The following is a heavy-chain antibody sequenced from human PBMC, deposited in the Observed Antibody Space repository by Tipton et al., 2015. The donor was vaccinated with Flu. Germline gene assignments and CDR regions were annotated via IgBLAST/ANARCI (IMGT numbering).Heavy chain of an antibody. D-gene: IGHD2-15*01. Sequence: TLSLTCTVSGVSVTTYYWTWIRQPPGKGLEWIAYLYSSGSSNYNPSLKSRVTISVDTSKNQFSLKLSSVTAADTAVYYCARRKAAKAAFDIWGQGTMVTVSS. V-gene: IGHV4-59*02. CDR2: LYSSGSS. J-gene: IGHJ3*02. CDR3: ARRKAAKAAFDI. CDR1: GVSVTTYY.